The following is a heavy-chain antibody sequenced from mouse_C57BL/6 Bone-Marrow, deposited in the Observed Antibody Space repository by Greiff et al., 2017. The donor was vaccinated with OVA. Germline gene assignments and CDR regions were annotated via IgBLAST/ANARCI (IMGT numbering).Heavy chain of an antibody. CDR2: ISYDGSN. CDR3: AREGNYGNFLYAMDY. D-gene: IGHD2-1*01. J-gene: IGHJ4*01. Sequence: EVQLQESGPGLVQPSQSLSLTCSVTGYSITSGYYWNWLRQFPGNKLEWMGYISYDGSNNYNPFLKNRISITRDTSKYQFFLKLNSVTTEDTATYYCAREGNYGNFLYAMDYWGQGTSVTVSS. V-gene: IGHV3-6*01. CDR1: GYSITSGYY.